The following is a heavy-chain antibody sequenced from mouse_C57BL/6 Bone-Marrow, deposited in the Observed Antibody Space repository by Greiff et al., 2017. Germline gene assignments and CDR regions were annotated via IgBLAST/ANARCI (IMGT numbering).Heavy chain of an antibody. CDR1: GYTFTSYG. CDR2: IYPRSGNT. D-gene: IGHD3-2*02. J-gene: IGHJ3*01. CDR3: APLDSSGYVMVY. V-gene: IGHV1-81*01. Sequence: QVQLQQSGAELARPGASVKLSCKASGYTFTSYGISWVKQRTGQGLEWIGEIYPRSGNTYYNEKFKGKATLTADKSSSTAYMELRSLTSEDSAVYYCAPLDSSGYVMVYWGQGTLVTVSA.